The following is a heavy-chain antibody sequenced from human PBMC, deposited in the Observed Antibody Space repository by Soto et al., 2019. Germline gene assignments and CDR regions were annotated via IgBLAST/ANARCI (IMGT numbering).Heavy chain of an antibody. D-gene: IGHD3-3*01. J-gene: IGHJ5*02. CDR3: AKTPLTILPGIFWFDP. V-gene: IGHV3-23*01. CDR1: GFTFNYYT. CDR2: ISSSVDST. Sequence: GGALRLSCGPSGFTFNYYTMIWVCQSPGKGLEWVSVISSSVDSTYYADAVKGRFTISRDNSKNTLYLEMNSLRAEDTSLYYCAKTPLTILPGIFWFDPWGQGTLVTVSS.